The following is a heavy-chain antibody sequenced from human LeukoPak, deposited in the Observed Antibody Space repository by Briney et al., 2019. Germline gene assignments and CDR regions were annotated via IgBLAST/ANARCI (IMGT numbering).Heavy chain of an antibody. CDR1: GYTFTNYY. CDR3: AKDQFSSGLNWFDP. Sequence: GASVKVSCKASGYTFTNYYVHWVRQAPGQGLEWMGIINPSGGSTNYAQRFQGRVTMTRDTSTSTVYMELRSLRSEDTAVYYCAKDQFSSGLNWFDPWGQGTLVTVSS. J-gene: IGHJ5*02. D-gene: IGHD6-19*01. CDR2: INPSGGST. V-gene: IGHV1-46*01.